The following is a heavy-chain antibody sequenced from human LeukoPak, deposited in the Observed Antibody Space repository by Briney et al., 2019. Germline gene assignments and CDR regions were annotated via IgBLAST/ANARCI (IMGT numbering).Heavy chain of an antibody. J-gene: IGHJ4*02. D-gene: IGHD5-18*01. CDR2: ILYDGSNK. CDR1: GFTFSSYG. CDR3: AKDGGYSYGYGFDY. V-gene: IGHV3-30*18. Sequence: PGGSLRLSCAASGFTFSSYGMYWVRQAPGKGLEWVAVILYDGSNKYYADSVKGRFTISRDNSKNTLYLQMNSLRAEDTAVYYCAKDGGYSYGYGFDYWGQGTLVTVSS.